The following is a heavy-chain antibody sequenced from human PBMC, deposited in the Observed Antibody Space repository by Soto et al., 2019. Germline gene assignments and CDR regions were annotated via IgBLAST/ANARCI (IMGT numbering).Heavy chain of an antibody. V-gene: IGHV5-10-1*01. CDR1: GYSFTSYW. J-gene: IGHJ6*02. CDR3: ATAAVAGYYYYYGMDV. CDR2: IDPSDSYT. D-gene: IGHD6-19*01. Sequence: PGESLKISCKGSGYSFTSYWISWVRQMPGKGLEWMGRIDPSDSYTNYSPSFQGHVTISADKSISTAYLQWSSLKASDTAMYYCATAAVAGYYYYYGMDVWGQGTTVTVSS.